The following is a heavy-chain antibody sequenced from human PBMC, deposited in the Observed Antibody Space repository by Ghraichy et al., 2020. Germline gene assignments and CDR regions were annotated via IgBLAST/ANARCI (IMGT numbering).Heavy chain of an antibody. V-gene: IGHV1-18*04. CDR2: ISAYNGNT. Sequence: ASVKVSCKASGYTFTSYGISWVRQAPGQGLEWMRWISAYNGNTNYAQKLQGRVTMTTDTSTSTAYMELRSLRSDDTAVYYCARFGTLRYFDWLSPVTYGMDVWGQGTTVTVSS. D-gene: IGHD3-9*01. CDR1: GYTFTSYG. CDR3: ARFGTLRYFDWLSPVTYGMDV. J-gene: IGHJ6*02.